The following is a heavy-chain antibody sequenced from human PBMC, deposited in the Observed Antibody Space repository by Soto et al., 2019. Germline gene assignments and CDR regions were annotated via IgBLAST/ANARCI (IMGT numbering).Heavy chain of an antibody. CDR1: GFTFSSYV. D-gene: IGHD3-10*01. CDR2: ISAGGDST. J-gene: IGHJ4*02. Sequence: EVQLLESGGGLVQPGGSLRLSCEASGFTFSSYVMSWVRQAPGKGLECVSTISAGGDSTYSADSVKGRFTISRDNSKNTLYLQMNSLRAEDTAVYYCATWGVEMAAFDYWGQGTLVTVSS. CDR3: ATWGVEMAAFDY. V-gene: IGHV3-23*01.